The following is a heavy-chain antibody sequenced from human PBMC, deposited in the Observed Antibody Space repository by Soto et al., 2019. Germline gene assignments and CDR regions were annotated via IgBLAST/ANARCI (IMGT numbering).Heavy chain of an antibody. CDR1: GDSITNSDW. V-gene: IGHV4-4*02. J-gene: IGHJ6*02. Sequence: QIQLQESGPGLVKSSGTLSLTCTVSGDSITNSDWWSWVRQSPGKGLEWIGEIHHSGATNSNPSHKRRVTTSVDTPRNRLSLKVSSVPAAATAVYYCVRNGYYCLDIWGQGTTVPVSS. CDR3: VRNGYYCLDI. CDR2: IHHSGAT.